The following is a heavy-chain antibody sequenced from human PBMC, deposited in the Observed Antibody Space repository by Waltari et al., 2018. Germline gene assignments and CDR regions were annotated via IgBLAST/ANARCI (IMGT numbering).Heavy chain of an antibody. J-gene: IGHJ3*01. CDR1: GFTFSDHA. CDR2: ISRFGDIT. Sequence: QLLASGGGLVQPGGSLRLSCKASGFTFSDHARTWVRQAPGKGLDWVSSISRFGDITYYADSVQGRFTISRDNSKYTLYLQMDRLTAEDTALYFCAKRGSRRNYSDSRGAFDVWGQGSMVTVSS. CDR3: AKRGSRRNYSDSRGAFDV. D-gene: IGHD4-17*01. V-gene: IGHV3-23*01.